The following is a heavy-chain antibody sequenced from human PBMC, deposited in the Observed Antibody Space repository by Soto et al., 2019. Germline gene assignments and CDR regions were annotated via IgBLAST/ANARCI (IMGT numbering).Heavy chain of an antibody. D-gene: IGHD3-10*01. V-gene: IGHV4-39*01. J-gene: IGHJ4*02. Sequence: QLQLQESGPGLVKPSETLSLTCTVSGGSISSSSYYWGWIRQPPGKGLEWIGSIYYSGSTYYNPSLKSRVTISVYTSKNQFSLKLSSVTAADTAVYYCARRAMVRGVNFDSWGQGTLVTVSS. CDR1: GGSISSSSYY. CDR3: ARRAMVRGVNFDS. CDR2: IYYSGST.